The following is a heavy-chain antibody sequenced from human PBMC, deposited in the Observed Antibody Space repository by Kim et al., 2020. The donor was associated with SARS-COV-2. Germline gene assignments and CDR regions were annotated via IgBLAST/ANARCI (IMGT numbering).Heavy chain of an antibody. Sequence: AQKCPGRVTITADKSTSTASMELSSLRSEDTAVYYCASGYYDSSGLDFDYWGQGTLVTVSS. CDR3: ASGYYDSSGLDFDY. J-gene: IGHJ4*02. V-gene: IGHV1-69*02. D-gene: IGHD3-22*01.